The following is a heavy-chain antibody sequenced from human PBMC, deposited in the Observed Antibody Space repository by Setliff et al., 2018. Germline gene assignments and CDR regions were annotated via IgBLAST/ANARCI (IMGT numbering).Heavy chain of an antibody. CDR3: AKSGGDHCCPLYHHYYMDV. CDR1: GFTFSIYS. V-gene: IGHV3-48*01. Sequence: CAASGFTFSIYSINWVRQAPGKGLEWISYISSGSNSIYYADSVKGRFTISRDNARNSLYLQMDRLRPEDTAVYYCAKSGGDHCCPLYHHYYMDVWGTGTTVTVSS. J-gene: IGHJ6*03. D-gene: IGHD2-21*02. CDR2: ISSGSNSI.